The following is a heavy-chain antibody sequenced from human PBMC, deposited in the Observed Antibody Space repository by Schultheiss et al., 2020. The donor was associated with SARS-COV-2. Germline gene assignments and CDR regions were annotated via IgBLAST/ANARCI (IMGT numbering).Heavy chain of an antibody. Sequence: GSLRLSCAVYGGSFSGYYWSWIRQPPGKGLEWIGEINHSGSTNYNPSLKSRVTISVDTSKNQFSLKLSSVTAADTAVYYCASIAARPGYYYYYMDVWGKGTTVTVSS. CDR3: ASIAARPGYYYYYMDV. CDR2: INHSGST. D-gene: IGHD6-6*01. J-gene: IGHJ6*03. CDR1: GGSFSGYY. V-gene: IGHV4-34*01.